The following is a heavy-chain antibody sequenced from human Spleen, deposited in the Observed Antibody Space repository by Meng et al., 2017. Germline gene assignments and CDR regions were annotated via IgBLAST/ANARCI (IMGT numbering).Heavy chain of an antibody. V-gene: IGHV4-34*01. D-gene: IGHD4-11*01. J-gene: IGHJ4*02. Sequence: GLLQKWGAGLLKLSGNLSLTCVVSGGSFSDYYGSWIRQPPGKGLEWIGEINHSGSTNYNPSLESRATISVDTSQNNLSLKLSSVTAADSAVYYCARGPTTMAHDFDYWGQGTLVTVSS. CDR3: ARGPTTMAHDFDY. CDR2: INHSGST. CDR1: GGSFSDYY.